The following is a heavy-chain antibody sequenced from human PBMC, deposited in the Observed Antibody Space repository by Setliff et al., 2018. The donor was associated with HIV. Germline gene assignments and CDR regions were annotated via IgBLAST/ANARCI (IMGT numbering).Heavy chain of an antibody. J-gene: IGHJ4*02. V-gene: IGHV4-59*01. CDR3: ARQPLYFGEPYYFDY. D-gene: IGHD3-10*01. CDR2: IYYSGSS. Sequence: SETLSLTCTVSGGSISSYYWSWIRQPPGKGLEWIGYIYYSGSSNYNPSLKSRVTISVDTSKNQFSLKLSSVTAADTAVYYCARQPLYFGEPYYFDYWGLGTLVTVSS. CDR1: GGSISSYY.